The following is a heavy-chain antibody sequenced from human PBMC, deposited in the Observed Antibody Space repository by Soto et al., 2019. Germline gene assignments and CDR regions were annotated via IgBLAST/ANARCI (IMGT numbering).Heavy chain of an antibody. CDR1: GFTFSNAW. CDR2: IKSKTDGGTT. J-gene: IGHJ4*02. Sequence: GGSLRLSCAASGFTFSNAWMNWVRQAPGKGLEWVGRIKSKTDGGTTDYAAPVKGRFTISRDDSKNTLYLQMNSLKTGDTAVYYCTTAYEVGWGGDYFDYWGQGTLVTVSS. CDR3: TTAYEVGWGGDYFDY. D-gene: IGHD3-16*01. V-gene: IGHV3-15*07.